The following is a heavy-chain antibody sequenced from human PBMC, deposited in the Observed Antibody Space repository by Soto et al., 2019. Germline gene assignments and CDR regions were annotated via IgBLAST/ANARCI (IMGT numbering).Heavy chain of an antibody. V-gene: IGHV4-59*01. CDR3: ARTYPGYLGVVPFDY. CDR2: IYYSGST. Sequence: PSETLSLTCTVSGGSISSYYWSWIRQPPGKGLEWIGYIYYSGSTNYNPSLKSRVTISVDTSKNQFSLKLSSVTAADTAVYYCARTYPGYLGVVPFDYWGQGTLVTVSS. J-gene: IGHJ4*02. CDR1: GGSISSYY. D-gene: IGHD3-3*01.